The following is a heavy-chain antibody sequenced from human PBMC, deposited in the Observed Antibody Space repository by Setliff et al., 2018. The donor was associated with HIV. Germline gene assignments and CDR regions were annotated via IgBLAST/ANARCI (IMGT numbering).Heavy chain of an antibody. CDR2: IYFNLQT. Sequence: SETLSLTCAVSGVSISSSNWWSWVRQPPGKGLEWIGEIYFNLQTNYNPAFKSRVSMGLDNAKHQFSLRLTSVTAADTAIYYCTRDWRAYGLMGSWGQGMLVTVSS. V-gene: IGHV4-4*02. D-gene: IGHD4-17*01. J-gene: IGHJ5*02. CDR3: TRDWRAYGLMGS. CDR1: GVSISSSNW.